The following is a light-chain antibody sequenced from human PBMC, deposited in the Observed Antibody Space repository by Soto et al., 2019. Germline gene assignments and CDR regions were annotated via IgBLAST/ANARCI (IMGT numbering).Light chain of an antibody. V-gene: IGLV1-40*01. CDR2: GNS. CDR3: QSYDSSLSGSV. J-gene: IGLJ2*01. Sequence: QPVLTQPPSVSGAPGQRVTFSCTGSSSNIGAGYVVHWYQQLPGTAPKLLIYGNSNRPSGVPDRFSGSKSGTSASLAITGLQAEDEADYYCQSYDSSLSGSVFGGGTKLTVL. CDR1: SSNIGAGYV.